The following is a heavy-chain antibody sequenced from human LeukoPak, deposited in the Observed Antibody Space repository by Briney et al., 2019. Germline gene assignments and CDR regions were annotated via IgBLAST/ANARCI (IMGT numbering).Heavy chain of an antibody. CDR2: INPNSGGT. D-gene: IGHD5-12*01. V-gene: IGHV1-2*02. CDR3: AKEIRSGYSGYGFGRSDY. J-gene: IGHJ4*02. Sequence: ASVNVSCKASGYTFTGYYMHWVRQAPGQGLEWIGWINPNSGGTNYAQKFQGRVTMTRDTSISTAYMELSRLRADDTAVYYCAKEIRSGYSGYGFGRSDYWGQGTLVTVSS. CDR1: GYTFTGYY.